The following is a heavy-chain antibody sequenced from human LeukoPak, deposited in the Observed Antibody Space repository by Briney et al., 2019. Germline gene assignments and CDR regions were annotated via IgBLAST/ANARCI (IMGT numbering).Heavy chain of an antibody. CDR2: IYSGGST. J-gene: IGHJ5*02. CDR3: ARDQTTQQGYWFDP. V-gene: IGHV3-53*01. Sequence: GGSLRLSCAASGFTVSSNYMSWVRQAPGKGLEWVSVIYSGGSTYYADSVKGRFTISRDNSKNTLYLQMNSLRAEDTAVYYCARDQTTQQGYWFDPWGQGTLVTVSS. D-gene: IGHD1-1*01. CDR1: GFTVSSNY.